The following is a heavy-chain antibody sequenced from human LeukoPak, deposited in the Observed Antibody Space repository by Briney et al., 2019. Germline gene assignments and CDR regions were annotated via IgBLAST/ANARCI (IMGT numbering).Heavy chain of an antibody. Sequence: ASVKVSCKASGYTFTSYDINWVRQAPGQGLEWMGWMNPNSGNTGYAQKFQGRVTITRNTSISTAYMELSSLRSEDTAVYYCARVGNWNYDPSDYYYYIDVWGKGTTVTVSS. CDR1: GYTFTSYD. CDR2: MNPNSGNT. J-gene: IGHJ6*03. CDR3: ARVGNWNYDPSDYYYYIDV. V-gene: IGHV1-8*03. D-gene: IGHD1-7*01.